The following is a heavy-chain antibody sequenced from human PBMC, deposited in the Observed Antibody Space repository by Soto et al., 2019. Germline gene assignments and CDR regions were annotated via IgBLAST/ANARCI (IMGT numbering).Heavy chain of an antibody. CDR3: ARGGGYSSSYNYYYYGMDV. CDR2: ISSSGSTI. Sequence: EVQLVESGGGLVQPGGSLRLSCAASGFTFSSYEMNWVRQAPGKGLEWVSYISSSGSTIYYADSVKGRFTISRDNVKNSLYLQMNSLRAEDTAVYYCARGGGYSSSYNYYYYGMDVWGQGTTVTVSS. J-gene: IGHJ6*02. D-gene: IGHD6-13*01. CDR1: GFTFSSYE. V-gene: IGHV3-48*03.